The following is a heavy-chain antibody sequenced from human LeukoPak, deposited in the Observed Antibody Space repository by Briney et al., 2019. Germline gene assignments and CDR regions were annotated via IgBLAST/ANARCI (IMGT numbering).Heavy chain of an antibody. V-gene: IGHV3-53*01. CDR2: IYSGGST. J-gene: IGHJ4*02. CDR3: ARVVDHDYGDYYLDY. D-gene: IGHD4-17*01. CDR1: GFTFSDYY. Sequence: PGGSLRLSCAASGFTFSDYYMSWVRQAPGKGLECISVIYSGGSTDYADSVKGRLTISRDNSKNTLYLQMNSLRAEDTAVYYCARVVDHDYGDYYLDYWGQGTLVTVSS.